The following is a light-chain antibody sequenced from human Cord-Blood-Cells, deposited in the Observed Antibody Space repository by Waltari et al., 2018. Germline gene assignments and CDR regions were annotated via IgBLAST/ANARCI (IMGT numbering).Light chain of an antibody. CDR3: LLYYGGAQLV. V-gene: IGLV7-43*01. J-gene: IGLJ3*02. CDR1: TGAVTSGYY. Sequence: QTVVTQEPSLTVSPGGTVTPTCASSTGAVTSGYYPNWFQQKPGQAPRALIYSTSNTHSWTPARFSGSLLGGKAALTLSGVQPEDEAEYYCLLYYGGAQLVFGGGTKLTVL. CDR2: STS.